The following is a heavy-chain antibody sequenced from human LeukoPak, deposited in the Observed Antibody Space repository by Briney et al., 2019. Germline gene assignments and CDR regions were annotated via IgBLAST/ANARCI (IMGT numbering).Heavy chain of an antibody. J-gene: IGHJ4*02. CDR1: GFTPTNFA. CDR3: AADLSNPRMGASYLDS. V-gene: IGHV1-58*01. CDR2: IIVGSGAT. D-gene: IGHD3-16*01. Sequence: SVKVSCKASGFTPTNFAVQWVRQARGQRLEWIGWIIVGSGATKCAQDFQERVTITRDLSTSTLYMELRSLTSEDTAVYYCAADLSNPRMGASYLDSWGQGTLVTVSS.